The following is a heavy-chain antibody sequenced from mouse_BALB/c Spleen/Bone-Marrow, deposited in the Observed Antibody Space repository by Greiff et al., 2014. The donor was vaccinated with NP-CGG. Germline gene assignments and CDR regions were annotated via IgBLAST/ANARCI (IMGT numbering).Heavy chain of an antibody. CDR2: IDPANGNT. CDR1: GFNIKDTY. D-gene: IGHD1-1*01. V-gene: IGHV14-3*02. J-gene: IGHJ3*01. CDR3: AIYYYGSGGFAY. Sequence: EVQLQQSGAELVKPGASVKLSCTASGFNIKDTYMHWVKQRPEQGLEWIGRIDPANGNTKYDQKFKGKATITADTSSNTAYLQLSSLTSEDTAVYYCAIYYYGSGGFAYWGQGTLVTVSA.